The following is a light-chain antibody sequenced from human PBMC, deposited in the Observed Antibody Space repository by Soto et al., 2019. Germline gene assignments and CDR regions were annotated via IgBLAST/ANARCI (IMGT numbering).Light chain of an antibody. CDR1: SGYSNYK. Sequence: QSVLTQPPSASASLGASVTLTCTLSSGYSNYKVDWYQQRPGKGPRFVMRVGTGGIVGSKGDGIPDRFSVLGSGLNRYLTIKNSQEEDESDYHCGADHGSGSNFVSVFGGGTKVTVL. CDR2: VGTGGIVG. CDR3: GADHGSGSNFVSV. J-gene: IGLJ3*02. V-gene: IGLV9-49*01.